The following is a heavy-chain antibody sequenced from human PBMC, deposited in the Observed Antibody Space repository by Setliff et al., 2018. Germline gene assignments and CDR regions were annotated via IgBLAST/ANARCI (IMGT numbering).Heavy chain of an antibody. D-gene: IGHD6-6*01. CDR1: GGTFSYYY. V-gene: IGHV4-34*01. CDR2: INHTGTT. CDR3: ARGRNVAARLLDS. Sequence: LSLTCAASGGTFSYYYWTWIRQPPGKGLEWVGEINHTGTTKYNPSLQSRVTISIDTSKDQFSLTVTSVTAADTAMYYCARGRNVAARLLDSWGQGTLVTVSS. J-gene: IGHJ4*02.